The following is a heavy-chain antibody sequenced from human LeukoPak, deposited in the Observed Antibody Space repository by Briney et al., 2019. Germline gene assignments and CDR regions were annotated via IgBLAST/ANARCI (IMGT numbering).Heavy chain of an antibody. V-gene: IGHV3-7*01. CDR3: ATDSGGWPY. CDR1: GFTVSSNY. Sequence: GGSLRLSCAASGFTVSSNYMSWVRQAPGRGLEWVANINQRGSEKYYVDSVKGRFTISRDNAKSSLYLQMNSLRAEDTAVYYCATDSGGWPYWGQGTLVTVSS. CDR2: INQRGSEK. D-gene: IGHD2-15*01. J-gene: IGHJ4*02.